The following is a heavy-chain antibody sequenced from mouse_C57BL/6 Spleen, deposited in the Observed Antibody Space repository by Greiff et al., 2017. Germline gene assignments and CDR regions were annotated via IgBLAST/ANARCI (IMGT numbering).Heavy chain of an antibody. CDR3: SFLSKRSYGYFDV. Sequence: QVQLQQSGAELVRPGASVTLSCKASGYTFTDYEMHWVKQTPVHGLEWIGAIDPETGGTAYNQKVKGKAILTAEKSSSTAYMELRSLTSEDSAVYYCSFLSKRSYGYFDVWGTGTTGTVSS. CDR2: IDPETGGT. V-gene: IGHV1-15*01. CDR1: GYTFTDYE. J-gene: IGHJ1*03.